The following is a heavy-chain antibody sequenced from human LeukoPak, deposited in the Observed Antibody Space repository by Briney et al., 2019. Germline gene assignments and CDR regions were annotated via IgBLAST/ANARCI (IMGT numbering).Heavy chain of an antibody. Sequence: GGSLRLSCAASGFTVSSNYMSWVRQAPGKGLEWVSVIYSGGSTYYADSVKGRFTISRDNSKDTLYLQMNSLRAEGTAVYYCAATYYDFWSGYYTPTTDYWGQGTLVTVSS. CDR2: IYSGGST. CDR1: GFTVSSNY. D-gene: IGHD3-3*01. V-gene: IGHV3-66*01. J-gene: IGHJ4*02. CDR3: AATYYDFWSGYYTPTTDY.